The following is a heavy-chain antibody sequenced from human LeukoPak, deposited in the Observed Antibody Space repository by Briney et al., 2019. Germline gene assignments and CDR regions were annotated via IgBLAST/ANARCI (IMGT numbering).Heavy chain of an antibody. CDR1: GGSFSGYY. CDR3: ARGPRADDSSGYPVDY. D-gene: IGHD3-22*01. CDR2: INHSGST. V-gene: IGHV4-34*01. Sequence: SETLSLTCAVYGGSFSGYYWSWIRQPPGKGLEWIGEINHSGSTNYNPSLKSRVTMSVDTSKNQFSLNLSSVTAADTAVYYCARGPRADDSSGYPVDYWGQGTLVTVSS. J-gene: IGHJ4*02.